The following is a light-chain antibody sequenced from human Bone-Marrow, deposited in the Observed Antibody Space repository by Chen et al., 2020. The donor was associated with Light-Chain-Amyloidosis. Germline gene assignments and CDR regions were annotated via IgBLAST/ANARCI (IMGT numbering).Light chain of an antibody. Sequence: QSALTPPASVSGSPGPSITISCTGTSSDLGAFNYVSWYQQHPGKAPKVIIYDVSNRPSWVSNRFSGSKSGNTASLSISGLQTEDEAVYYCSSYSTSSTNVVFGGGTKLTVL. CDR1: SSDLGAFNY. CDR2: DVS. CDR3: SSYSTSSTNVV. J-gene: IGLJ2*01. V-gene: IGLV2-14*03.